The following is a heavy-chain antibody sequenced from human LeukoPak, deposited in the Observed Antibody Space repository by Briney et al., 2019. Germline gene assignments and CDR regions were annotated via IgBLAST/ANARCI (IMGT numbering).Heavy chain of an antibody. Sequence: GGSLRLSCAASGFTFSSYSMNWVRQAPGKGLEWVSSISSSSSYIYYADSVKGRFTISRDNAKNSLYLQMNSLRAEDTAVYYCARDPYCSSTSCYLDYWGQGTVVTVSS. CDR1: GFTFSSYS. V-gene: IGHV3-21*01. CDR2: ISSSSSYI. J-gene: IGHJ4*02. CDR3: ARDPYCSSTSCYLDY. D-gene: IGHD2-2*01.